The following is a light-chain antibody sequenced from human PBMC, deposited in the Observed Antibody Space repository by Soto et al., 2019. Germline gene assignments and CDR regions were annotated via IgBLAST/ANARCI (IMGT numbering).Light chain of an antibody. J-gene: IGLJ3*02. CDR3: QTWGTGIWV. CDR1: SGHSSYA. Sequence: QLVLTQSPSASASLGASVKLTCTLSSGHSSYAIAWHQQQPEKGPRYLMKLNSDGSHSKGDGIPDRFSGSSSGAERYLTISSLQSEDEADYYCQTWGTGIWVFGEGPSSPS. CDR2: LNSDGSH. V-gene: IGLV4-69*01.